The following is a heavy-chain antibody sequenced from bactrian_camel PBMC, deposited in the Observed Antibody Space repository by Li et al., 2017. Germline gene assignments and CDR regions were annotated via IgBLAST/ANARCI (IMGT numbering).Heavy chain of an antibody. D-gene: IGHD2*01. Sequence: SGAASAYTGGPFYMAYFRQAPGKEREGVATITTGTGNTDYADSVKGRFTISQDGAENTVYLQMNGLKPEDAAMYYCAARGPYCYTKLSVADFTYWGQGTQVTVS. CDR3: AARGPYCYTKLSVADFTY. CDR2: ITTGTGNT. J-gene: IGHJ6*01. CDR1: AYTGGPFY. V-gene: IGHV3S28*01.